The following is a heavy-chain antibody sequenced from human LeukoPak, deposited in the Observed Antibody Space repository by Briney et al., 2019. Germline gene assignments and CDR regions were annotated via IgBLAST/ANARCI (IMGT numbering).Heavy chain of an antibody. CDR3: AREYSAFDY. V-gene: IGHV4-61*08. CDR2: VYYTGNT. Sequence: SGTLSLTCTVSGDPINIHTDYKRTWIRQPPGKGLEWIGYVYYTGNTNYNPSFQSRVTISVDTSKNQFSLKLTSVTAADTAVYYCAREYSAFDYCGQGTLVTVSS. D-gene: IGHD5-12*01. CDR1: GDPINIHTDYK. J-gene: IGHJ4*02.